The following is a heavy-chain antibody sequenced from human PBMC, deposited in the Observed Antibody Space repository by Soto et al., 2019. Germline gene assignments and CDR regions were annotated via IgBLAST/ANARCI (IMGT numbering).Heavy chain of an antibody. V-gene: IGHV3-13*01. CDR1: GFTFSNSD. CDR3: ARGTGAQLMYFDL. CDR2: IGTVGDA. Sequence: EVNLVESGGGLVQPGGSLRLSCAASGFTFSNSDMHWVRQSAGKGLEWLSGIGTVGDAYYPPSVRGRFTISRENAKNSLYLQMHGLRAEDTAVYCCARGTGAQLMYFDLWGRGTLVTVSS. D-gene: IGHD7-27*01. J-gene: IGHJ2*01.